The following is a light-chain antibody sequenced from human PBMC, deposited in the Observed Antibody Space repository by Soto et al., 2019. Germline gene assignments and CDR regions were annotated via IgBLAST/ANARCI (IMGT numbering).Light chain of an antibody. Sequence: QSVLTQPPSASGTPGQRVTISCSGSSSNIARNTVNWYQQLPGTAPKLLIYSNNQRPSGVPDRVSGSKSGTSASLAISGLQSEDEADYYCAAWDDSLNGVVFGGGTKLTVL. CDR3: AAWDDSLNGVV. CDR1: SSNIARNT. CDR2: SNN. V-gene: IGLV1-44*01. J-gene: IGLJ2*01.